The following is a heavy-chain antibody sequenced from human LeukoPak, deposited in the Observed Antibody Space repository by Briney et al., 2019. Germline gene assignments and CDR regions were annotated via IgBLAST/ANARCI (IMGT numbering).Heavy chain of an antibody. CDR3: ARDGSGSYAFDI. CDR2: INHSGST. V-gene: IGHV4-34*01. D-gene: IGHD3-10*01. CDR1: GGSFSGYY. J-gene: IGHJ3*02. Sequence: SETLSLTCAVYGGSFSGYYWTWIRQPPGKGLEWIGEINHSGSTNHNPSLKSRVTISVDTSKNQFSLKLSSVTAADTAVYYCARDGSGSYAFDIWGQGTMVTVSS.